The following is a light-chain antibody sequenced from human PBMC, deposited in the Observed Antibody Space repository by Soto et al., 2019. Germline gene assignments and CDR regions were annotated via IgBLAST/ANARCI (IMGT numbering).Light chain of an antibody. CDR2: AAS. V-gene: IGKV1-39*01. Sequence: DIQMTQSPSSLSASVGDRVTITCRASQSISNYLNWYQQKPGEAPKLLIYAASSMQSGVPSRFSGSGSETDFTLTISSLQPGDSATYYCQQSFSPLWTFGQGTKVEV. CDR3: QQSFSPLWT. J-gene: IGKJ1*01. CDR1: QSISNY.